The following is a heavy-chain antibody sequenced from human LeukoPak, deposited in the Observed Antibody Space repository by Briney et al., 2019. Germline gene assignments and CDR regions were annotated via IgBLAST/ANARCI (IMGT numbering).Heavy chain of an antibody. Sequence: GGSLRLSCAASGFIFSSYAMSWVRQAPGKGLEWVSAISGSGGSTYYADSVKGRFTISRDNSKNTLYLQMNSLRAEDTAVYYCAKDEPYSSSWYAAYYYYYMDVWGKGTTVTVSS. CDR3: AKDEPYSSSWYAAYYYYYMDV. CDR1: GFIFSSYA. V-gene: IGHV3-23*01. J-gene: IGHJ6*03. CDR2: ISGSGGST. D-gene: IGHD6-13*01.